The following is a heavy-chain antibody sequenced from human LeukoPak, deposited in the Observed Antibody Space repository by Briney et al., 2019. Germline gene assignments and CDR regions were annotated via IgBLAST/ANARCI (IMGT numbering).Heavy chain of an antibody. Sequence: SETLSLTCTVSGGSISSYYWSWIRQPPGKGLEWIGYIYYSGSTNYNPSLKSRVTISVDTSKNQFSLKLSSVTAADTAVYYCARLTIPSDAFDIWGQGTMVTVSS. CDR3: ARLTIPSDAFDI. J-gene: IGHJ3*02. CDR2: IYYSGST. CDR1: GGSISSYY. D-gene: IGHD3-3*01. V-gene: IGHV4-59*01.